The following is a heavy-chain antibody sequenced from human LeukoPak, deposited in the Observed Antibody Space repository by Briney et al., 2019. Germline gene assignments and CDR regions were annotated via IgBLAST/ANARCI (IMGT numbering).Heavy chain of an antibody. CDR3: ARGATSSSSDY. J-gene: IGHJ4*02. CDR2: ISNSGTTR. V-gene: IGHV3-11*04. CDR1: GFTFSDYY. Sequence: GGSLRLSCAASGFTFSDYYMSWIRQAPGRGLEWVSYISNSGTTRYYADSVKGRFTISRDNAKNSLYLQMNSLRAEDTAVYYCARGATSSSSDYWGQGTLVTVSS. D-gene: IGHD6-13*01.